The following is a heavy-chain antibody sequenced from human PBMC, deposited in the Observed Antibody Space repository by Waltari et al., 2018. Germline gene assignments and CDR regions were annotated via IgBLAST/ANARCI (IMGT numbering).Heavy chain of an antibody. Sequence: EVQLVESGGGLIQPGGSLRLSCAASGFTVNGTYMSWVPQAPGKGLECVSIIHSDGSTYYAESVKGRFTISRDTSQNTLYLQMNSLRVEDTAVYYCASRPSGGAALDYWGQGTLVTVSS. CDR3: ASRPSGGAALDY. D-gene: IGHD3-10*01. V-gene: IGHV3-53*01. CDR2: IHSDGST. J-gene: IGHJ4*02. CDR1: GFTVNGTY.